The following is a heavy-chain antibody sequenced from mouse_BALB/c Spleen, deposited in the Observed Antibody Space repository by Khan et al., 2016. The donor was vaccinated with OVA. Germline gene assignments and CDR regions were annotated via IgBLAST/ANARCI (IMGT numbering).Heavy chain of an antibody. D-gene: IGHD1-1*01. Sequence: VQLQESGAELARPGASVKMSCKASGYTFTSNTMHWVKQRPGQGLEWIGYINPSRGFTNFNQKFKDKATLTADKSSSTAYMQLSSLTSEDSAVFYCARRTTVYAMDYWGQGTSVTVSS. V-gene: IGHV1-4*01. J-gene: IGHJ4*01. CDR3: ARRTTVYAMDY. CDR1: GYTFTSNT. CDR2: INPSRGFT.